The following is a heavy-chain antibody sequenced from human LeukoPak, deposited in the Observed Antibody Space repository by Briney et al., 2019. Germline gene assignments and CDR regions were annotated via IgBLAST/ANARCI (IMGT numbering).Heavy chain of an antibody. D-gene: IGHD6-13*01. V-gene: IGHV3-21*01. J-gene: IGHJ4*02. CDR2: ITASSTAI. CDR3: ARDLSAAAGTRGGDY. CDR1: GFTFNTYT. Sequence: PGGSLRLSCAASGFTFNTYTMNWVRQAPGKGLEWVSSITASSTAIYSADSVKGRFTISRDNAKNFLYLQMNSLRAEDTAVYYCARDLSAAAGTRGGDYWGQGTLVTVSS.